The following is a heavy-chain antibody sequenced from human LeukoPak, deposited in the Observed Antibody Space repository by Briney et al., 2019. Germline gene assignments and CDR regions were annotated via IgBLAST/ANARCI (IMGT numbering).Heavy chain of an antibody. CDR1: GFTFSGSA. CDR2: IRSKANGYAT. V-gene: IGHV3-73*01. D-gene: IGHD3-22*01. Sequence: GGSLRLSCAVSGFTFSGSAMHWVRQASGKGLEWLGRIRSKANGYATAYAASVKGKFTISRDDSKNTAYLQMNSLKAEDTAVYYCTRSTSDSSSSRFDYWGQGALVTVSS. CDR3: TRSTSDSSSSRFDY. J-gene: IGHJ4*02.